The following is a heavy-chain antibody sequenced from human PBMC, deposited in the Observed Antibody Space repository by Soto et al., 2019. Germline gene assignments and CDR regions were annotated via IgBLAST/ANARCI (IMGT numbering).Heavy chain of an antibody. D-gene: IGHD2-2*01. CDR1: GFTFSSYG. Sequence: PGGSLRLSCAASGFTFSSYGMHWVRQAPGKGLEWVAVISYDGSNKYYADSVKGRFTISRDNSKNTLYLQMNSLRAEDTAVYYCAKDLWDIAVIPPASYYYYGMDVWGQGTTVTVPS. CDR2: ISYDGSNK. CDR3: AKDLWDIAVIPPASYYYYGMDV. V-gene: IGHV3-30*18. J-gene: IGHJ6*02.